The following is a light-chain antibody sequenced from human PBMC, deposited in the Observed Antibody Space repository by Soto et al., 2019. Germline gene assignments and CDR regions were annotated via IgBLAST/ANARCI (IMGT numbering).Light chain of an antibody. V-gene: IGKV1-39*01. Sequence: DIQMPPSPSSMAASVGDRVTITCRSSQSISSYLNWYQQKPGKAPKLLIYAASSMQSGVPSRFSGSGSGTDFTLTISSLQPEDFATYYCQQSYSTPVAFGHGTKVEIK. CDR3: QQSYSTPVA. CDR2: AAS. CDR1: QSISSY. J-gene: IGKJ1*01.